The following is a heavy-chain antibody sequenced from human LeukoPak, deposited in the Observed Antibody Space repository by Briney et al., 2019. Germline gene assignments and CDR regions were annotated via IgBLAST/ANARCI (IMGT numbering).Heavy chain of an antibody. J-gene: IGHJ4*02. CDR1: GGSISSGGYY. Sequence: SETLSLTCTVSGGSISSGGYYWGWIRQPPGKGLEWIGSIYYSGSTYYNPSLKSRVTISVDTSKNQFSLKLSSVTAADTAVYYCARLRLVGATHFDYWGQGTLVTVSS. CDR2: IYYSGST. V-gene: IGHV4-39*07. CDR3: ARLRLVGATHFDY. D-gene: IGHD1-26*01.